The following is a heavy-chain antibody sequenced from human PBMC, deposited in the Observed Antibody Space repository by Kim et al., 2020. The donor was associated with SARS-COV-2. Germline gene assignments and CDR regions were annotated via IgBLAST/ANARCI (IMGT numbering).Heavy chain of an antibody. D-gene: IGHD3-10*01. CDR1: GYTFRNYG. CDR3: ARDPGVTNYYFDY. Sequence: GGSLRLSCAASGYTFRNYGMHWVRQAPGKGLEWVALIWYDGSNKYYADSVKGRFTISRDDSRNTLYLQMNSLRAEDTAIYYCARDPGVTNYYFDYWGQGSLVTVSS. V-gene: IGHV3-33*01. J-gene: IGHJ4*02. CDR2: IWYDGSNK.